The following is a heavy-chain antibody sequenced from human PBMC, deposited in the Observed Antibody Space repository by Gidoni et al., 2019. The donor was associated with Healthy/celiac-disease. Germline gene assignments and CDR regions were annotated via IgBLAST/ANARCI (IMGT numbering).Heavy chain of an antibody. J-gene: IGHJ3*02. Sequence: EVQLVESGGGLVQPGGSLRLSCAAPGVTFSSYWMHWVRQAPGRGLVWVSSINSDGSCTSYAASVTCRFTISRDNAKNTLYLQMNSLRAEVTAVYYCALSYFYDSSGYCLQNAFDIWGQGTMVTVSS. V-gene: IGHV3-74*01. CDR1: GVTFSSYW. CDR2: INSDGSCT. D-gene: IGHD3-22*01. CDR3: ALSYFYDSSGYCLQNAFDI.